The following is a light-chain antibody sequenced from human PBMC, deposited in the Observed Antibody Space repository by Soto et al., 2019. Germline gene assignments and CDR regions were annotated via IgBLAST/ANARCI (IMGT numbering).Light chain of an antibody. CDR2: WAS. CDR1: QSVLYSSNNKNY. V-gene: IGKV4-1*01. Sequence: DIVLTQSPDSLAVSLGERATINCKSSQSVLYSSNNKNYLAWYQQKPGQPPKLLIYWASTRESGVPDRFSGSGSDTDFTLKISRVEAEDVGVYYCVQVLQTPITFGQGTRLEIK. CDR3: VQVLQTPIT. J-gene: IGKJ5*01.